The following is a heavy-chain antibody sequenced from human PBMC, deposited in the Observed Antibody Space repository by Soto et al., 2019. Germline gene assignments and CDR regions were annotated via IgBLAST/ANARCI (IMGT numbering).Heavy chain of an antibody. CDR2: ISGSGGST. V-gene: IGHV3-23*01. Sequence: GWSLRLSCAASGFTFSSYAMSLVRQAPGEGLEWVSAISGSGGSTYYADSVKGRFTISRDNSKNTLYLQMNSLRAEDTAVYYCASEFRITIFGAREYWGEGTLVTVSS. D-gene: IGHD3-3*01. CDR1: GFTFSSYA. J-gene: IGHJ4*02. CDR3: ASEFRITIFGAREY.